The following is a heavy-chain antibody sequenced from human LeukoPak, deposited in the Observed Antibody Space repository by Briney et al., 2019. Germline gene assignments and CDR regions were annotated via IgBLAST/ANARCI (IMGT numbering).Heavy chain of an antibody. D-gene: IGHD4-17*01. Sequence: GGSLRLSCAASGFTFSSYAMHWVRQAPGKGLEYVSAISSNGGSTYYANSVKGRFTISRDNSKNTLYLQMGSLRAVDMAVYYCARNYGDHYYYYYYYMDVWGKGPRSPSP. V-gene: IGHV3-64*01. CDR2: ISSNGGST. J-gene: IGHJ6*03. CDR1: GFTFSSYA. CDR3: ARNYGDHYYYYYYYMDV.